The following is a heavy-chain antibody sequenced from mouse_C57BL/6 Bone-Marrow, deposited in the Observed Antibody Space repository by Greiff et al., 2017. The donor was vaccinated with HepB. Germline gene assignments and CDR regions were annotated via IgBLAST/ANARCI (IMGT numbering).Heavy chain of an antibody. CDR2: IHPNSGST. CDR1: GYTFTSYW. V-gene: IGHV1-64*01. J-gene: IGHJ2*01. Sequence: QVQLKQPGAELVKPGASVKLSCKASGYTFTSYWMHWVKQRPGQGLEWIGMIHPNSGSTNYNEKFKSKATLTVDKSSSTAYMQLSSLTSEDSAVYYCAATVVATPDYWGQGTTLTVSS. CDR3: AATVVATPDY. D-gene: IGHD1-1*01.